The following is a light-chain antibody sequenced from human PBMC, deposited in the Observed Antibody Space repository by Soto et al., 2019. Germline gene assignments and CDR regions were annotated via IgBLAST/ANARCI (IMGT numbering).Light chain of an antibody. Sequence: QSALTQPPSASGSPGQSVTISCTGTSSDVGGYNYVSWYQQHPGNAPKLMIYEVTKRPSWVPDRFSGSKSGNTASLTVSGIQAEDEADYYCSSYAGTNNLVFGGGTKITVL. CDR2: EVT. CDR1: SSDVGGYNY. V-gene: IGLV2-8*01. J-gene: IGLJ2*01. CDR3: SSYAGTNNLV.